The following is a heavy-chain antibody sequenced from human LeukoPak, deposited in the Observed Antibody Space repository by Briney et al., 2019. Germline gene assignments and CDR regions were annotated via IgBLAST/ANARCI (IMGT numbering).Heavy chain of an antibody. D-gene: IGHD6-19*01. Sequence: ASVKFSCKASGYTFTGYYMHWVRQAPGQGLEWMGWINPHSGGTNYAQKFQGRVTMTRDTSISTAYMELSRLRSDDTAVYYCARASLYSSGWYWFDPWGQGTLVTVSS. CDR2: INPHSGGT. CDR3: ARASLYSSGWYWFDP. CDR1: GYTFTGYY. V-gene: IGHV1-2*02. J-gene: IGHJ5*02.